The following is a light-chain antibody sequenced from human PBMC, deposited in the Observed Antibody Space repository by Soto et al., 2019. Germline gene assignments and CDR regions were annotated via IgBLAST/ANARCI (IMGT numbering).Light chain of an antibody. V-gene: IGKV1-39*01. J-gene: IGKJ1*01. CDR2: ASS. CDR3: QQGYNVWWT. Sequence: DIQMTQSPSSLSASVADRDSITSRTSQSIYSYFNWYQQNPGKVPRVLIYASSSLQSGVPSRFSGGGSGTDFTLTISSLQAEDFATYYCQQGYNVWWTFGKGTKVDIK. CDR1: QSIYSY.